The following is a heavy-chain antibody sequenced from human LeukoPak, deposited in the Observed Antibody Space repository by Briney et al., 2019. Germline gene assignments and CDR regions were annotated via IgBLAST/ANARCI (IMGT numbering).Heavy chain of an antibody. V-gene: IGHV4-4*09. CDR3: ARGSGYCSSTSCYEFDL. CDR2: IYTSGST. J-gene: IGHJ5*02. D-gene: IGHD2-2*01. Sequence: SETLSLTCTVSGGSISSYYWSWIRQPPGKGLEWIGYIYTSGSTNYNPSLKSRVTISVDTSKNQFSLKLSSGTAADTAVYYCARGSGYCSSTSCYEFDLWGQGTLVTVSS. CDR1: GGSISSYY.